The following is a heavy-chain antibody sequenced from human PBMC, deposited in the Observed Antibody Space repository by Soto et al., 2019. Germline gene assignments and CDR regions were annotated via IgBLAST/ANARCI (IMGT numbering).Heavy chain of an antibody. CDR1: GFTFSSYA. V-gene: IGHV3-30*03. CDR2: ISDNGSNK. CDR3: ARYSGKYQGPIDY. Sequence: PGGSLRLSCAASGFTFSSYAMSWVRQAPGKGLEWVAVISDNGSNKHYADSVKGRFTVSRDNSKNTLYLQMNSLRAEDTAVYFCARYSGKYQGPIDYWGQGTLVTVSS. J-gene: IGHJ4*02. D-gene: IGHD1-26*01.